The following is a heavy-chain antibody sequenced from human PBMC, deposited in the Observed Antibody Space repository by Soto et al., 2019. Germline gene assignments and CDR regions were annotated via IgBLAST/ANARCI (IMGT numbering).Heavy chain of an antibody. V-gene: IGHV1-18*01. Sequence: ASVKVSCKASGYTFTTYDISRVRQAPGQGLEWMGRISTYNGNTNYPQSLQGRLTLTTDTSTTTAYMELRSLRSDDTAVYYCARDPYHVLMVNAPNLYGMDVWGQ. CDR1: GYTFTTYD. J-gene: IGHJ6*02. CDR3: ARDPYHVLMVNAPNLYGMDV. D-gene: IGHD2-8*01. CDR2: ISTYNGNT.